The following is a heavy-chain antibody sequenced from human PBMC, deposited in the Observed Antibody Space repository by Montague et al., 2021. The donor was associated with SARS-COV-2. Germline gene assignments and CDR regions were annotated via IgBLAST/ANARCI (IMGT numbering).Heavy chain of an antibody. J-gene: IGHJ6*02. CDR3: ARLGRQQLVRLSGMDV. V-gene: IGHV4-39*07. D-gene: IGHD6-13*01. Sequence: SETLSLTCTVSSGSIRSSSYYWGWIRPPPENGLEWIGSIYYSGSTXYNPSVKSRVTISVDTSKNQFSLKLSSVTAADTAVYYCARLGRQQLVRLSGMDVWGQGNTVTVSS. CDR1: SGSIRSSSYY. CDR2: IYYSGST.